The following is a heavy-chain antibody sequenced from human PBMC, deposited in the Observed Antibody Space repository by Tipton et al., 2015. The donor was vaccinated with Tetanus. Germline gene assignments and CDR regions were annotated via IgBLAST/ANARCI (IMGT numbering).Heavy chain of an antibody. CDR1: GFSFRGFG. V-gene: IGHV3-48*02. CDR2: ISYNSTSI. J-gene: IGHJ5*01. Sequence: SLRLSCEGSGFSFRGFGMNWVRQAPGKGLEWISYISYNSTSIYYADSVKGRFAVSRDNAKNSLYLQMNTLTDDDTAVYYCARRGEARANWFDSWGQGTLVTVSS. CDR3: ARRGEARANWFDS.